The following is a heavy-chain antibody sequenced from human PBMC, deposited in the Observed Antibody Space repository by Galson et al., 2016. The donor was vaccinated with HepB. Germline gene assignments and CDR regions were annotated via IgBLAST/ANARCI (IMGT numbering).Heavy chain of an antibody. J-gene: IGHJ6*02. D-gene: IGHD1/OR15-1a*01. CDR3: VEQRKGAPYGMDV. V-gene: IGHV6-1*01. CDR1: GDSVSSNSAA. CDR2: TYYRSKWYN. Sequence: CAISGDSVSSNSAAWNWIRQSPSRGLEWLGRTYYRSKWYNDYAVSVKSRIIVNPDTPKNQFSLQLNSVTLEDTAVYYCVEQRKGAPYGMDVWGQGTTVTVSS.